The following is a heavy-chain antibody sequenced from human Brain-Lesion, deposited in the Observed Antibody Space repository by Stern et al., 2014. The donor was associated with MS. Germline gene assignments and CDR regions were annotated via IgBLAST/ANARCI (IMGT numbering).Heavy chain of an antibody. Sequence: VQLVESGGGLVQPGGSPRLSCAASGFRFSNYWMSWVRQAPGKGPEWVANIKSDGREKLYVDSVKGRFTISRDNAKNSLYLQMNSLRAEDTAVYYCARGVDPWGQGTLVTVSS. CDR3: ARGVDP. CDR2: IKSDGREK. V-gene: IGHV3-7*01. J-gene: IGHJ5*02. CDR1: GFRFSNYW.